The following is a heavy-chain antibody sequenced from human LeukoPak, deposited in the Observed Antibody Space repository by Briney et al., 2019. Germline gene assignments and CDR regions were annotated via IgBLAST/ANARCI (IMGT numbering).Heavy chain of an antibody. CDR3: ARSWALLFDRLYFDY. Sequence: GASVKVSCKASGYTFTGYYIHWVRQAPGQGLEWMGRINPNSGGTNYAQKFQGRVTMTRDTSISTAYMELSRLRSDDTAVYYCARSWALLFDRLYFDYWGQGTLVTVSS. J-gene: IGHJ4*02. CDR2: INPNSGGT. D-gene: IGHD2-21*02. V-gene: IGHV1-2*06. CDR1: GYTFTGYY.